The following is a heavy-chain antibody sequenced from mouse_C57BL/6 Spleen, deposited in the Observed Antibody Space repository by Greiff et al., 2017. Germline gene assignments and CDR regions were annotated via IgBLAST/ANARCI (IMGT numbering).Heavy chain of an antibody. Sequence: VQRVESGAELVKPGASVKLSCKASGYTFTSYWMHWVKQRPGRGLEWIGRIDPNSGGTKYNEKFKSKATLTVDKPSSTAYMQLSSLTSEDSAVYYCARGYDYDVYYYAMDYWGQGTSVTVSS. CDR2: IDPNSGGT. J-gene: IGHJ4*01. D-gene: IGHD2-4*01. CDR1: GYTFTSYW. CDR3: ARGYDYDVYYYAMDY. V-gene: IGHV1-72*01.